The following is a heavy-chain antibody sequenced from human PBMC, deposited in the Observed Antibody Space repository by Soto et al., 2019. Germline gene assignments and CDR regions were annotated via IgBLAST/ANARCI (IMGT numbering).Heavy chain of an antibody. CDR1: GGFVSSGSYY. CDR3: ARVELGTATTVVDAFDI. CDR2: MCHSGRT. V-gene: IGHV4-34*01. D-gene: IGHD1-1*01. Sequence: QVQLQQWGAGLLKPSETLSLTCAVYGGFVSSGSYYWSWIRQPPGKGLEWIGEMCHSGRTHFNPSLKSRVTISVATSKNQFSLKMSSVTAADTALYYCARVELGTATTVVDAFDIWGPGTMVTVSS. J-gene: IGHJ3*02.